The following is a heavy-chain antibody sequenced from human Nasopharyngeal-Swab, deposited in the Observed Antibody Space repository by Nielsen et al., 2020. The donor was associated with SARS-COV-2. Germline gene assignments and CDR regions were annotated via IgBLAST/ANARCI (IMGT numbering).Heavy chain of an antibody. CDR1: GGSISSGGYS. V-gene: IGHV4-30-2*01. CDR2: IYHSGST. J-gene: IGHJ3*02. D-gene: IGHD5-12*01. CDR3: ARGSGYDFVWVHRDAFDI. Sequence: SETLSLTCAVSGGSISSGGYSWSWIRQPPGKGLEWIGYIYHSGSTYYTPSLKSRVTISVDRSENQFSLKLSSMTAADTAVYYCARGSGYDFVWVHRDAFDIWGQGTMVTVSS.